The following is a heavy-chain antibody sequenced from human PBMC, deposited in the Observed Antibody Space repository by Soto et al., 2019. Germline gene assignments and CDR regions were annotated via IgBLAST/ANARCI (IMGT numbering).Heavy chain of an antibody. CDR1: GGSFSGYY. Sequence: SETLSLTCAVYGGSFSGYYWSWIRQPPGKGLEWIGEINHSGSTNYNPSLKRRATISVDTSKNQFSLKLSSVTAADTAVYYCARGRARFLEWLSPPGYYYGMDVWGQGTTVT. CDR2: INHSGST. V-gene: IGHV4-34*01. J-gene: IGHJ6*02. D-gene: IGHD3-3*01. CDR3: ARGRARFLEWLSPPGYYYGMDV.